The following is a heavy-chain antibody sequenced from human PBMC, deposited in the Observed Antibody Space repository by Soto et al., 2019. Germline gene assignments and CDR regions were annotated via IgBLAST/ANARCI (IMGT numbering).Heavy chain of an antibody. CDR3: AKDRPFWAARPGDAFDI. J-gene: IGHJ3*02. CDR1: GFTFSSYA. D-gene: IGHD6-6*01. CDR2: ISGSGGST. Sequence: EVQLLESGGGLVQPGGSLRLSCAASGFTFSSYAMSWVRQAPGKGLEWVSAISGSGGSTYYADSVKGRFTISRDNSKNTRYLQMNSLRAEDTAVYYCAKDRPFWAARPGDAFDIWGQGTMVTVSS. V-gene: IGHV3-23*01.